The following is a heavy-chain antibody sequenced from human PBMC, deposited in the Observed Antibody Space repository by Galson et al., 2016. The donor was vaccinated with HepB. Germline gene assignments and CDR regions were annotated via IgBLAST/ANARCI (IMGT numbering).Heavy chain of an antibody. J-gene: IGHJ4*02. CDR1: GGSISDYY. V-gene: IGHV4-59*01. D-gene: IGHD3-9*01. CDR3: ARSFNDVLTGYYQRFDY. Sequence: LSLTCTVSGGSISDYYWSWIRPPPGKGLEWIGYIYYSGSTNYNPSLESRVTISVDTSQNRFSLRLTSVTAADTAVYYCARSFNDVLTGYYQRFDYWGQGTLVTVSS. CDR2: IYYSGST.